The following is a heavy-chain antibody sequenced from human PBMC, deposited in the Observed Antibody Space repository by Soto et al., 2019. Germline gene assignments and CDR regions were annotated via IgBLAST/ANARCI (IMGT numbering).Heavy chain of an antibody. D-gene: IGHD3-10*01. CDR2: ISSSGSTI. CDR3: ARDRGSPAHKAAPYYYYGMDV. Sequence: PGGSMRLSCAASRFTVNDYDMSWIRQAPGKGLEWVSYISSSGSTIYYADSVKGRFTISRDNAKNSLYLQMNSLRAEDTAVYYCARDRGSPAHKAAPYYYYGMDVWGQGTTVTVSS. CDR1: RFTVNDYD. J-gene: IGHJ6*02. V-gene: IGHV3-11*04.